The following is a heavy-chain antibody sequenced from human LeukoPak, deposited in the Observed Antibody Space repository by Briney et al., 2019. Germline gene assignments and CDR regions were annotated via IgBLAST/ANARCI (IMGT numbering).Heavy chain of an antibody. D-gene: IGHD6-13*01. CDR1: GFTFSSYA. CDR3: AKDGSLAVAGTDFDS. CDR2: ISGSGGST. Sequence: GGSLRLSCAASGFTFSSYAMTWVRQAPGKGLEWVSTISGSGGSTYYADSVKGRFTISRDSSTNTLYLQMNSLRVEDTAVYYCAKDGSLAVAGTDFDSWGQGTLVTVSS. J-gene: IGHJ4*02. V-gene: IGHV3-23*01.